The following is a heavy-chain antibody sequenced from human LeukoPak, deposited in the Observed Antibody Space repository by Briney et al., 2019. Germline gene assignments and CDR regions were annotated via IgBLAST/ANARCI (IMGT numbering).Heavy chain of an antibody. CDR3: ASRGGILTGYYIH. CDR2: IYYSGST. CDR1: GGSISGSTYY. D-gene: IGHD3-9*01. J-gene: IGHJ4*02. V-gene: IGHV4-39*07. Sequence: SETLSLTCTVSGGSISGSTYYWGWIRQPPGKGLEWIGSIYYSGSTYYNPSLKGRVTISVDTSKNQFSLKLSSVTAADTAVYYCASRGGILTGYYIHWGQGTLVTVSS.